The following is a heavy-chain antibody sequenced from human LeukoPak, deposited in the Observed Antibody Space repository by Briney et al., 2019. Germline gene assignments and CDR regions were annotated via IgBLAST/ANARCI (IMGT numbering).Heavy chain of an antibody. D-gene: IGHD4-17*01. CDR2: IYYSGST. V-gene: IGHV4-59*08. Sequence: PSETLSLTCTVSGGSISSYYWSWIRQPPGKGLEWIGYIYYSGSTNYNPSLKSRVTISVDTSKNQFSLKLNSVTAADTAVYYCARLGTHGDYLNPWGQGTLVTVSS. J-gene: IGHJ5*02. CDR3: ARLGTHGDYLNP. CDR1: GGSISSYY.